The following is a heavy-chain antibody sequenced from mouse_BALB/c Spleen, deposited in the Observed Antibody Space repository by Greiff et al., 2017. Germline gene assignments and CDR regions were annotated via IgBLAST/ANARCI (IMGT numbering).Heavy chain of an antibody. CDR3: ARDWGYGNYYAMDY. CDR2: IRNKANGYTT. Sequence: EVQVVESGGGLVQPGGSLRLSCATSGFTFTDYYMSWVRQPPGKALEWLGFIRNKANGYTTEYSASVKGRFTISRDNSQSILYLQMNTLRAEDSATYYCARDWGYGNYYAMDYWGQGTSVTVSS. CDR1: GFTFTDYY. J-gene: IGHJ4*01. V-gene: IGHV7-3*02. D-gene: IGHD2-10*02.